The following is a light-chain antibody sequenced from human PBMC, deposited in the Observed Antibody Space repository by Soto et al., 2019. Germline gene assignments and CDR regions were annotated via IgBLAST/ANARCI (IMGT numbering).Light chain of an antibody. V-gene: IGKV1-8*01. CDR1: QGISNY. CDR3: QQYYTHPLT. CDR2: AAS. Sequence: AIRMTQSPSSLSASTGDRVTITCRASQGISNYLAWYQQKPGKAPKVLIHAASTLQGGVPSRFGGSGSGTDFTLTISYLQSEDFATQYCQQYYTHPLTFGQGTKVEIK. J-gene: IGKJ1*01.